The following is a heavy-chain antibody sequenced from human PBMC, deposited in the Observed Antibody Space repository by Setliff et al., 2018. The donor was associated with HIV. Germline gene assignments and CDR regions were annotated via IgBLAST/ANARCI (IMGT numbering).Heavy chain of an antibody. CDR2: ISYDGSKK. CDR1: GFTFSSYG. V-gene: IGHV3-30*18. J-gene: IGHJ3*01. Sequence: QSGGSLRLSCAASGFTFSSYGMHWVRQAPGKGLEWVSLISYDGSKKYYADSVKGRFSISRDNPKNTVYLQMNSLRPEDTALYYCAKIPHTGDSAVDVWGQGTMVTVSS. D-gene: IGHD7-27*01. CDR3: AKIPHTGDSAVDV.